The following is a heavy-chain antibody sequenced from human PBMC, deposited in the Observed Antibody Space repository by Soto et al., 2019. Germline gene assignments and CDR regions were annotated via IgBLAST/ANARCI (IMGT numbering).Heavy chain of an antibody. CDR2: ISSSSGYI. D-gene: IGHD5-18*01. Sequence: GGSLRLSCAASGLTFFTYSMNWVRQAPGKGLEWVSSISSSSGYIYYVDSVKGRFTISRDNAKNSLYLQMNSLRAEDTAVYYCASHSGYSYALDYYYGMDVWGQGTTVTVSS. CDR3: ASHSGYSYALDYYYGMDV. V-gene: IGHV3-21*01. J-gene: IGHJ6*02. CDR1: GLTFFTYS.